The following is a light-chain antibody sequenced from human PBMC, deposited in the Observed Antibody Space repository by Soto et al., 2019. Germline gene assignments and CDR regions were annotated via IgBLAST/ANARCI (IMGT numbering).Light chain of an antibody. Sequence: EIVLTQSPGTLSLSPGERATLSCRASQSVSSATYLAWYQQKPGQAPRLLIYGASSRAAGIPDRFSGSGSGTDFTLTIIRLEPEDFAVYYCQQYEDSPLTFGGGTKVE. J-gene: IGKJ4*01. CDR3: QQYEDSPLT. CDR1: QSVSSATY. CDR2: GAS. V-gene: IGKV3-20*01.